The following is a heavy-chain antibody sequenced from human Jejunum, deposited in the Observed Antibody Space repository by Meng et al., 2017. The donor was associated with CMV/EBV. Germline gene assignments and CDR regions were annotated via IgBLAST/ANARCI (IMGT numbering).Heavy chain of an antibody. CDR3: AREGVVGATDFDY. D-gene: IGHD1-26*01. V-gene: IGHV3-7*01. Sequence: SGFGVSNYWMSWVRQAPGKGLEWVANIKQAGSETNYVDSVKGRFTISRDDAKNSLYLQMDSLRGEDTAVYYCAREGVVGATDFDYWGQGTLVTVSS. CDR2: IKQAGSET. CDR1: GFGVSNYW. J-gene: IGHJ4*02.